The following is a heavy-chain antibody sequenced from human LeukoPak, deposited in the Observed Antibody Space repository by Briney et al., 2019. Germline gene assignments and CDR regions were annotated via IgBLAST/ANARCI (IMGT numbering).Heavy chain of an antibody. D-gene: IGHD3-10*01. J-gene: IGHJ5*02. CDR1: GYTFTSYG. V-gene: IGHV1-18*01. CDR3: ARVVNYYGSGNWFDP. Sequence: EASVKVPCKASGYTFTSYGISWVRQAPGQGLEWMGWISAYNGNTNYAQKLQGRVTMTTDTSTSTAYMELRSLRSDDTAVYYCARVVNYYGSGNWFDPWGQGTLVTVSS. CDR2: ISAYNGNT.